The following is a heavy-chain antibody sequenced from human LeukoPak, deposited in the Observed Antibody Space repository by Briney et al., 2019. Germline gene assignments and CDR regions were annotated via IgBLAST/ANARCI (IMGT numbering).Heavy chain of an antibody. D-gene: IGHD6-19*01. CDR3: ARLPGYSSGTIDY. CDR2: IYYSGST. V-gene: IGHV4-39*01. CDR1: GGSISSSSYY. Sequence: PSETLSLTCTVSGGSISSSSYYWGWIRQPPGTGLEWIGSIYYSGSTYYNPSLKSRVAISVDTSKNQFSLKLSSVTAADTAVYYCARLPGYSSGTIDYWGQGTLVTVSS. J-gene: IGHJ4*02.